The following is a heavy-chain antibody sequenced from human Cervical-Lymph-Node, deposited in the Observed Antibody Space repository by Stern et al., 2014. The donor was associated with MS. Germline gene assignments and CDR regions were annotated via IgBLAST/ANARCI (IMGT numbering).Heavy chain of an antibody. CDR3: ARLYGDLFYYYGLDV. D-gene: IGHD4-17*01. J-gene: IGHJ6*02. Sequence: QLQLQESGPGLVKSSETLSLICSVSGGSIRSSTYFWAWIRQPPGKGLEWIGSINHSGSTYYNPSLKSRVTVLTETAKNQFSLMVSSVTAADTAVYYCARLYGDLFYYYGLDVWGQGTTVTVFS. CDR1: GGSIRSSTYF. CDR2: INHSGST. V-gene: IGHV4-39*01.